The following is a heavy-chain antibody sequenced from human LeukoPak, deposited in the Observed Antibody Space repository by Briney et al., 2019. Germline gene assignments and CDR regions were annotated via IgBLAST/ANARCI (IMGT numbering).Heavy chain of an antibody. Sequence: PGGSLRLSCAASGFTFTNHAMQWVRQAPGKGLEYVSAISGNGVSTYYANSVKGRFTISRDNSKNTVYLQMDSLRAEDMAVYYCARAGVIRYVAWLINYYMDVWGKGTTVTVSS. CDR3: ARAGVIRYVAWLINYYMDV. V-gene: IGHV3-64*01. CDR1: GFTFTNHA. D-gene: IGHD3-9*01. J-gene: IGHJ6*03. CDR2: ISGNGVST.